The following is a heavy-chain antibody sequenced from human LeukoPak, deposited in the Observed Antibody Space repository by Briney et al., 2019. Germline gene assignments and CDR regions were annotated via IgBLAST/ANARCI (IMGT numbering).Heavy chain of an antibody. CDR2: ISSNGGST. CDR1: GFTLSSYA. CDR3: ARDSVGATWNWFDP. V-gene: IGHV3-64*01. J-gene: IGHJ5*02. Sequence: PGGSLRLSCAASGFTLSSYAMHWVRQAPGKGLEYVSAISSNGGSTYYANSVKGRFTISRDNSKNTLYLQMGSLRAEDMAVYYCARDSVGATWNWFDPWGQGTLVTVSS. D-gene: IGHD1-26*01.